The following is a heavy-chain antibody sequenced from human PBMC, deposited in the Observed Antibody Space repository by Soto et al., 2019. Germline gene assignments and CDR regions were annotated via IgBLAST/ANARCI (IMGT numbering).Heavy chain of an antibody. J-gene: IGHJ5*02. Sequence: SVKVSCKASGGTFSNYAISWVRQAPGQGLEWMGGIIPIFGTVNYAQKSQGRVTITADESTSTAHMELSSLRSEDTAVYYCARDNGGGNFNWFGPWGQGTRVTV. V-gene: IGHV1-69*13. CDR2: IIPIFGTV. CDR1: GGTFSNYA. CDR3: ARDNGGGNFNWFGP. D-gene: IGHD2-21*02.